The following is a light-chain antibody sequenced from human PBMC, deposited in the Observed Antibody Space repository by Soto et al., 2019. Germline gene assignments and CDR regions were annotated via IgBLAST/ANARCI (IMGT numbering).Light chain of an antibody. CDR1: QSVDRN. CDR3: QQGSRTLT. CDR2: GAS. Sequence: DIQMTQSPSSLSASVGDRVTITCRASQSVDRNLKWYQQKPGTAPKLLISGASCLRSGVPSRFSGSGSGTDFTLTINSLQPEDLSTYYCQQGSRTLTFGGGTKVEIK. V-gene: IGKV1-39*01. J-gene: IGKJ4*01.